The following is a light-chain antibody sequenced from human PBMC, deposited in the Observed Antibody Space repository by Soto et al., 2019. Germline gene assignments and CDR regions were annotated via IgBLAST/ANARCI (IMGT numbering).Light chain of an antibody. CDR3: QQYSNWPLT. CDR2: AAS. J-gene: IGKJ4*01. Sequence: EVVMTQSPATLSVSPGERATLSCRASQSVNTNLAWYQQRPGQAPRVLIYAASTRATGIADRFSGSGSGTDFTLTINSLQSEDFAVYYCQQYSNWPLTFGGGTKVDIK. V-gene: IGKV3-15*01. CDR1: QSVNTN.